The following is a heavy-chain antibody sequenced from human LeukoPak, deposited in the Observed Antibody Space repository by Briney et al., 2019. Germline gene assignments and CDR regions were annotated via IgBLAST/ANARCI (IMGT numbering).Heavy chain of an antibody. CDR2: ISYDGSNK. Sequence: GGSLRLSCAASGFTFSSYAMHWVRQAPGKGLEWVAVISYDGSNKYYADSVKGRFAISRDNSKNTLYLQMNSPRAEDTAVYYCARDSTAYYYDSSGYLDYWGQGTLVTVSS. V-gene: IGHV3-30*09. J-gene: IGHJ4*02. CDR1: GFTFSSYA. D-gene: IGHD3-22*01. CDR3: ARDSTAYYYDSSGYLDY.